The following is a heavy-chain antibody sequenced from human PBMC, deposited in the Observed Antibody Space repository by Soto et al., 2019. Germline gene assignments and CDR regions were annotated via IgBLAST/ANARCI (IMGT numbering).Heavy chain of an antibody. CDR2: INPSGGTT. CDR3: ARDRRSYDSSGRDAFDF. CDR1: GYTFTSYY. J-gene: IGHJ3*01. D-gene: IGHD3-22*01. V-gene: IGHV1-46*01. Sequence: QVQLVQSGAEVKKPGASVKVSCKASGYTFTSYYMHWVRQAPGQGLEWMGIINPSGGTTIYAQKFQGRVTMTRDTSTSTVYMELSSLRSEDTAVYYCARDRRSYDSSGRDAFDFWGQGTMVTVSS.